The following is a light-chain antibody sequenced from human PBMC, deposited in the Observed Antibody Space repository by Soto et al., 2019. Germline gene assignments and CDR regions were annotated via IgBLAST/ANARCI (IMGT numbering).Light chain of an antibody. CDR2: DVN. Sequence: HSALTQPASVSGSPGQSITSSCTGTSSDIGAYNFVSWYQQHPGKAPKLMLYDVNIRPSGVSNRFSGSKSGNTASLTISGLQAEDEDDYYCTSWTTSTTMIFGGGTKLTVL. CDR1: SSDIGAYNF. J-gene: IGLJ2*01. CDR3: TSWTTSTTMI. V-gene: IGLV2-14*03.